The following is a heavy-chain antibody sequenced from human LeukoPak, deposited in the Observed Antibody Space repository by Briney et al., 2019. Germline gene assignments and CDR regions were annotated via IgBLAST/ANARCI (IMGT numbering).Heavy chain of an antibody. CDR1: GYSISSGYY. J-gene: IGHJ5*02. D-gene: IGHD5-12*01. Sequence: SETLSLTCAVSGYSISSGYYWGWTRQPPGKGLEWIGSIYHSGSTYYNPSLKSRVTISVDTSKNQFSLKLSSVTAADTAVYYCARDGGYVVSWFDPWGQGTLVTVSS. CDR3: ARDGGYVVSWFDP. V-gene: IGHV4-38-2*02. CDR2: IYHSGST.